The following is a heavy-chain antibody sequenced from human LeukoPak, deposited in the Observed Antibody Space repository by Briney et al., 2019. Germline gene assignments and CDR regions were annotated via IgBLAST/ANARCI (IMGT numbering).Heavy chain of an antibody. J-gene: IGHJ3*02. Sequence: ASVKVSCKASGYTFTSYYIHWVRHAPGQGLEWTGVINPNGGSTTYAQRFQDRVTMTRDTSTGTVYMELSSLRSEDTAIYYCARDQGGSWDAFDIWGQGTLVTVSS. CDR2: INPNGGST. CDR1: GYTFTSYY. V-gene: IGHV1-46*01. D-gene: IGHD6-13*01. CDR3: ARDQGGSWDAFDI.